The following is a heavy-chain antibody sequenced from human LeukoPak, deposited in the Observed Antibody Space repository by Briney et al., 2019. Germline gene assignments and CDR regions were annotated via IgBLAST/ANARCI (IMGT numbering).Heavy chain of an antibody. J-gene: IGHJ4*02. Sequence: ASVKVSCKASGYTFTSYLIHWVRQAPGQRLEWMGWINVGNDNTKYSQNFQGRVTITRDTSASTVYMELSSLRSEDTAVYYCARDSIWGSGTYGFDYWGQGALVTVSS. CDR3: ARDSIWGSGTYGFDY. CDR1: GYTFTSYL. V-gene: IGHV1-3*01. CDR2: INVGNDNT. D-gene: IGHD1-26*01.